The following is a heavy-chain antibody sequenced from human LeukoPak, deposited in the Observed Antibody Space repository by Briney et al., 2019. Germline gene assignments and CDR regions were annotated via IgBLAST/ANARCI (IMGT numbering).Heavy chain of an antibody. V-gene: IGHV4-34*01. D-gene: IGHD3-22*01. CDR1: AGSFSGYY. CDR3: ARQDYYDSSGLNFDY. Sequence: SETLSLTCAVYAGSFSGYYWSWILQPPGKGLEWIGEINHSGSTNYNPSLKSRVTISVDTSKNQFSLKLSSVTAADTAVYYCARQDYYDSSGLNFDYWGQGTLVTVSS. J-gene: IGHJ4*02. CDR2: INHSGST.